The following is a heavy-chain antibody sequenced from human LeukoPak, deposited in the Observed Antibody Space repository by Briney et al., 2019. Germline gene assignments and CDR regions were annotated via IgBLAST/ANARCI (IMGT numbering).Heavy chain of an antibody. CDR3: ARGLSSISEAY. CDR2: IKQDGSEK. J-gene: IGHJ4*02. D-gene: IGHD2-2*01. CDR1: GFTFSSYW. Sequence: GGSLRLSCAASGFTFSSYWMSWVRQAPGKGLEWVTNIKQDGSEKYYVDSVKGRFTISRDNAKNSLYLQMNSLRAEDTAVYYCARGLSSISEAYWDQGTLVTVSS. V-gene: IGHV3-7*01.